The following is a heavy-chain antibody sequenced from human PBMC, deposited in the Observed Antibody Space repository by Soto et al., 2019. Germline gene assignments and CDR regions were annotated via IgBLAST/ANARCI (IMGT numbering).Heavy chain of an antibody. CDR1: GFTVSSNY. D-gene: IGHD6-6*01. J-gene: IGHJ6*02. CDR2: IYSGGST. CDR3: ARGDSSSAGYGMDV. Sequence: GGSLRLSCAASGFTVSSNYMSWVRQAPGKGLEWVSVIYSGGSTYYADSVKGRFTISRDNSKNTLYLQMNSLRAGDTAVYYCARGDSSSAGYGMDVWGQGTTVTVSS. V-gene: IGHV3-53*01.